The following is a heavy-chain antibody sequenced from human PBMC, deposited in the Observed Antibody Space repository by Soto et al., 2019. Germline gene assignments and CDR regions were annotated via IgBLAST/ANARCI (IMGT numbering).Heavy chain of an antibody. J-gene: IGHJ6*03. Sequence: LGGSLRLSCAASGFTFSSYSMNWVRQAPGKGLEWVSSISSSSSYIYYADSVKGRFTISRDNAKNSLYLQMNSLRAEDTAVYYCARVRQLGNYYYYYMDVWGKGTTVTVSS. D-gene: IGHD7-27*01. CDR2: ISSSSSYI. CDR3: ARVRQLGNYYYYYMDV. V-gene: IGHV3-21*01. CDR1: GFTFSSYS.